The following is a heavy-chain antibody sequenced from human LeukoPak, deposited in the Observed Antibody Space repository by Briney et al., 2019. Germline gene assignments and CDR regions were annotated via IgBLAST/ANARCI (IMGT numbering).Heavy chain of an antibody. D-gene: IGHD2-2*02. V-gene: IGHV3-30*02. Sequence: QPGGSLRLSCAASGFTFSSDGMHWVRQAPGKGLEWVAFIRYDGSNKYYADSVKGRFTISRDNSKNTLYLQMNRVRAEDTAVYYCARGGVPAAIRWFDPWGQGTLVTVSS. CDR2: IRYDGSNK. CDR3: ARGGVPAAIRWFDP. CDR1: GFTFSSDG. J-gene: IGHJ5*02.